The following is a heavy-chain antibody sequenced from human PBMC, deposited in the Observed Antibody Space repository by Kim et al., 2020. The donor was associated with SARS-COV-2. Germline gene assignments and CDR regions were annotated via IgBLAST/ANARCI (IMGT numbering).Heavy chain of an antibody. J-gene: IGHJ5*02. D-gene: IGHD3-10*01. V-gene: IGHV4-59*08. CDR2: VSNNGDG. Sequence: SETLSLTCTVSGGSITSYSWSWLRQPPGKRLEWIAFVSNNGDGNYNPSLKRRAAISLDTSMRRLSLRLTSVTAADTATYYCARHLSISGTFYNSDPWGQGLLVTVSS. CDR3: ARHLSISGTFYNSDP. CDR1: GGSITSYS.